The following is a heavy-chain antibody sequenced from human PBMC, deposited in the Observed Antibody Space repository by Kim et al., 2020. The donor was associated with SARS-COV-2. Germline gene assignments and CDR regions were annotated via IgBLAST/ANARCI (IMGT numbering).Heavy chain of an antibody. CDR1: GFRLSSYG. CDR3: VTADFEVQFFNSNYDH. J-gene: IGHJ4*02. Sequence: GGSLRLSCAASGFRLSSYGMFWVRQAPGKGLEWVSGISRSSDDTPYAQAVKGRFTISRDNSKNTVYLQMNSLRVEDTGVYYCVTADFEVQFFNSNYDHWGQGTLVTVSS. D-gene: IGHD3-3*01. CDR2: ISRSSDDT. V-gene: IGHV3-23*01.